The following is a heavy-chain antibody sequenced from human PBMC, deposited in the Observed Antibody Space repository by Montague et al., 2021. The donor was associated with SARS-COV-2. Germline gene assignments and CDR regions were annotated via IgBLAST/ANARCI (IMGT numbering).Heavy chain of an antibody. CDR2: IYYSGST. CDR3: ARDQGYNWNYYYYYGMDV. Sequence: SETLSLTCTVSGGSISSSSYYWGWIRQPPGKGLEWIGSIYYSGSTYYNPSLKSRVTISVDASKGQFSLKLSSVTAADTAVYYCARDQGYNWNYYYYYGMDVWGQGTTVTVSS. D-gene: IGHD1-20*01. J-gene: IGHJ6*02. V-gene: IGHV4-39*07. CDR1: GGSISSSSYY.